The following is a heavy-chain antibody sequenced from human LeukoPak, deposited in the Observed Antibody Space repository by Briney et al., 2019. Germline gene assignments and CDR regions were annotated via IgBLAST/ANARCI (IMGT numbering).Heavy chain of an antibody. CDR3: TRERDGYNSKTFDY. Sequence: PGGSLRLSCAASGFTFSSYAMSWVRQAPGKGLEWVGFIRSKAYGGTTEYAASVKGRFTISRDDSKSIAYLQMNSLKTEDTAVYYCTRERDGYNSKTFDYWGQGTLVTASS. D-gene: IGHD5-24*01. CDR2: IRSKAYGGTT. CDR1: GFTFSSYA. V-gene: IGHV3-49*04. J-gene: IGHJ4*02.